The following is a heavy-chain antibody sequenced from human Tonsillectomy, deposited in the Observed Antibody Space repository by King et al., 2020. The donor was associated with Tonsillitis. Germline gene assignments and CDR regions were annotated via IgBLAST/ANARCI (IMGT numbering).Heavy chain of an antibody. CDR3: ARRPYSNYPAWFDP. CDR2: FSYSGNT. V-gene: IGHV4-39*01. D-gene: IGHD4-11*01. Sequence: QLQESGPGLVKPSETLSLTCTVSGASISSSTSYWGWIRQPPGKGLEWIGSFSYSGNTYYNPFLKSRVTISVDTSKNQFSLKLSSVTAADTAVYYCARRPYSNYPAWFDPWGQGTLVTVSS. CDR1: GASISSSTSY. J-gene: IGHJ5*02.